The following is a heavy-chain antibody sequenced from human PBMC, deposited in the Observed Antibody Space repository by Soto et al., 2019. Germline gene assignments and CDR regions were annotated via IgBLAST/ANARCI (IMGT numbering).Heavy chain of an antibody. V-gene: IGHV4-34*01. CDR3: ARDESEYSYGYNY. D-gene: IGHD5-18*01. CDR1: GGSFRGYH. CDR2: INHSGRT. J-gene: IGHJ4*02. Sequence: QVQLQQWGAGLLKPSETMSLICAVYGGSFRGYHWSWIRRPPGKGLEWIGEINHSGRTTYNPSLESGVTTSVGTAKNRFALKLSSVTAADTAVYFCARDESEYSYGYNYWGQGTLVTVSS.